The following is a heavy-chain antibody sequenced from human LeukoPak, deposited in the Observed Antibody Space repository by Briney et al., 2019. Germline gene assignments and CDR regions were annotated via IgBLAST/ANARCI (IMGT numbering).Heavy chain of an antibody. V-gene: IGHV4-34*01. J-gene: IGHJ3*02. CDR3: ARHLLYCSSTSCSSGAFDI. D-gene: IGHD2-2*01. CDR2: INHSGST. CDR1: GGSFSGSY. Sequence: SETLSLTCAVYGGSFSGSYWSWIRQPPGKGLEWIGEINHSGSTNYNPSLKSRVTISVDTSKNQFSLKLSSVTAADTAVYYCARHLLYCSSTSCSSGAFDIWGQGTMVTVSS.